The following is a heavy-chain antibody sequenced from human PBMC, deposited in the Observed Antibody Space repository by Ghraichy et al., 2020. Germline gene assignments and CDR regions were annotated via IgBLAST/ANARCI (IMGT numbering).Heavy chain of an antibody. D-gene: IGHD6-19*01. J-gene: IGHJ4*02. Sequence: GGSLRLSCAASGFTFSRYWMSWVRQGPGKGLELVANIMEDGSEKSYVDSVKGRFTISRDNAKNSLYLQMNSLRAADTALHYCASDPWIWEWLDWGQGTLVTVSS. V-gene: IGHV3-7*03. CDR2: IMEDGSEK. CDR1: GFTFSRYW. CDR3: ASDPWIWEWLD.